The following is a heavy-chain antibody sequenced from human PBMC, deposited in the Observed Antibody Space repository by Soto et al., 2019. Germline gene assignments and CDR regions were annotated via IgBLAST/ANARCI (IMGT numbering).Heavy chain of an antibody. D-gene: IGHD2-15*01. CDR3: AKPTPTNIVVVVAATQSYFQH. V-gene: IGHV3-23*01. CDR2: ISGSGGST. Sequence: PGGSLRRYCAASGFTFSSYAMSWVRQAPGKGLEWVSAISGSGGSTYYADSVKGRFTISRDNSKNTLYLQMNSLRAEDTAVYYCAKPTPTNIVVVVAATQSYFQHWGQGTLVTVSS. J-gene: IGHJ1*01. CDR1: GFTFSSYA.